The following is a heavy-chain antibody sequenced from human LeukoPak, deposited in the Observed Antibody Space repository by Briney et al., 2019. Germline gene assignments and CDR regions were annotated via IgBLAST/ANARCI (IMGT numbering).Heavy chain of an antibody. D-gene: IGHD1-26*01. V-gene: IGHV4-30-4*01. CDR1: GGSISSGDYY. J-gene: IGHJ4*02. Sequence: SETLSLTCTVPGGSISSGDYYWSWIRQPPGKGLEWIGYIYYSGSTYYNPSLKSRVTISVDTSKNQFSLKLSSVTAADTAVYYCARDWGVGATGSMGVYWGQGTLVTVSS. CDR3: ARDWGVGATGSMGVY. CDR2: IYYSGST.